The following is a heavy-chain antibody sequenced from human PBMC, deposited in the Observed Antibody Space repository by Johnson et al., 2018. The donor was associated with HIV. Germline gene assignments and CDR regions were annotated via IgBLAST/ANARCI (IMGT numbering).Heavy chain of an antibody. Sequence: VQLVESGGGVVQPGGSLRLSCAASGFTFSSYAMSWVRQAPGKGLEWVSAISGSGGTIYYADSVKGRFTISRDNAKNSLYLQMNSLRAEDTAVYYCARALAAAGTSAFDIWGQGTMVTVSS. D-gene: IGHD6-13*01. J-gene: IGHJ3*02. CDR3: ARALAAAGTSAFDI. CDR2: ISGSGGTI. CDR1: GFTFSSYA. V-gene: IGHV3-23*04.